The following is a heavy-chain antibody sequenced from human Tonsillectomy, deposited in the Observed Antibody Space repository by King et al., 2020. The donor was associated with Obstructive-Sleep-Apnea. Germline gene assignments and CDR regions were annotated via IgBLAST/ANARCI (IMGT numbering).Heavy chain of an antibody. CDR1: GFTFSSYD. CDR3: ARANPRYCSSTTCYEFDY. Sequence: QLVQSGGGLVQPGGSLRLSCAASGFTFSSYDMHWVRHTTGKGLDWVSAIGTAGDTYYPGSVKGRFTISRENAKNSLYLQMNSLRAGDTAVYYCARANPRYCSSTTCYEFDYWGQGTLVTVSS. V-gene: IGHV3-13*01. J-gene: IGHJ4*02. CDR2: IGTAGDT. D-gene: IGHD2-2*01.